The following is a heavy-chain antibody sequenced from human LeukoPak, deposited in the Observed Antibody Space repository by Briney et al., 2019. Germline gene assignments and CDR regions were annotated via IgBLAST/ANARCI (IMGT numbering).Heavy chain of an antibody. V-gene: IGHV1-2*06. CDR2: INPNSGGT. CDR1: GYTFTGYY. Sequence: ASVKVSCKASGYTFTGYYMHWVRQAPGQGLELMGRINPNSGGTNYAQKFQGRVTMARDTSISTAYMELSRLRSDDTAVYYCARTGYSSSWYIVNFDYWGQGTLVTVSS. CDR3: ARTGYSSSWYIVNFDY. J-gene: IGHJ4*02. D-gene: IGHD6-13*01.